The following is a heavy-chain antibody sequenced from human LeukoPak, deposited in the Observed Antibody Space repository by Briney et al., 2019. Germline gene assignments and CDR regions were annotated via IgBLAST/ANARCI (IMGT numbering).Heavy chain of an antibody. Sequence: PSQTLSLTCVISGDSVSSNNGAWNWIRQSPSRGLEWLGRTYYRSKWYNDFAPSMQGRITINPDTSKNQFSLQLYSVTPEDTAVYYCARDVGTSGWHTFDYWGQGTLVTVSS. V-gene: IGHV6-1*01. CDR1: GDSVSSNNGA. CDR2: TYYRSKWYN. J-gene: IGHJ4*02. CDR3: ARDVGTSGWHTFDY. D-gene: IGHD6-19*01.